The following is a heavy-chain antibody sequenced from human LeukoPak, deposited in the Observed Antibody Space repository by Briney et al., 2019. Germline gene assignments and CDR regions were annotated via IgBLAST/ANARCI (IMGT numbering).Heavy chain of an antibody. CDR2: INSDGSST. CDR3: ARPYSSGWYWENWFDP. J-gene: IGHJ5*02. Sequence: GGSLRLSCAASGFTFSKYWMSWVRQAPGKGLVWVSRINSDGSSTSYADSVKGRFTISRDNAKNTLYLQMNSLRAEDTAVYYCARPYSSGWYWENWFDPWGQGTLVTVSS. D-gene: IGHD6-19*01. V-gene: IGHV3-74*01. CDR1: GFTFSKYW.